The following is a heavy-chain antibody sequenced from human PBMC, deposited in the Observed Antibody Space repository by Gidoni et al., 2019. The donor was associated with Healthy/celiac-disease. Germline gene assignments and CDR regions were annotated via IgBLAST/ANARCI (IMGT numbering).Heavy chain of an antibody. CDR2: TYYRSKWYN. Sequence: QVQLQQSGPGLVKPSQTLSLTCAISRDSVSSNRASWNWIRQSPSRGLEWLGRTYYRSKWYNDYAVSVKSRITINPDTSKNQFSLQLNSVTPEDTAVYYCAREMYYYDSSGYYFGMDVWGQGTTVTVSS. D-gene: IGHD3-22*01. CDR1: RDSVSSNRAS. J-gene: IGHJ6*02. V-gene: IGHV6-1*01. CDR3: AREMYYYDSSGYYFGMDV.